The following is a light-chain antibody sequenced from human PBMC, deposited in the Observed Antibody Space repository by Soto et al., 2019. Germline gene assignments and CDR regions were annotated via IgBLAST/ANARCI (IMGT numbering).Light chain of an antibody. CDR1: NSDVGRFNL. CDR2: GVT. J-gene: IGLJ1*01. V-gene: IGLV2-23*02. CDR3: CSYATGGTYV. Sequence: QSALTQPASVSGSPGQSITISCTGTNSDVGRFNLVSWYQHHPDKAPKLMIFGVTKRPSGVSNRFSGSKSGNTASLTISGLQAEYEADYYCCSYATGGTYVFGTGTKVTVL.